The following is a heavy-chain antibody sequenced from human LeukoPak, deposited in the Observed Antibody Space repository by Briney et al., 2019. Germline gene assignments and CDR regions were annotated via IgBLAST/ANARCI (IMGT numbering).Heavy chain of an antibody. CDR1: GFTFSNAW. CDR3: TTDILGVRPQIDMVRGVMGYYYGMDV. J-gene: IGHJ6*02. D-gene: IGHD3-10*01. Sequence: PGGSLRLSCAASGFTFSNAWMSWVRQAPGKGLEWVGRIKSKTDGGTTDYAAPVKGRFTISRDDSKNTLYLQMNSLKTEDTAVYYCTTDILGVRPQIDMVRGVMGYYYGMDVWGQGTTVTVSS. V-gene: IGHV3-15*01. CDR2: IKSKTDGGTT.